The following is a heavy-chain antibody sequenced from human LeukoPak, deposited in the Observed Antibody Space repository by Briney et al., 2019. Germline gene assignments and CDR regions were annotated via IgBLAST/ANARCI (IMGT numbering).Heavy chain of an antibody. CDR3: ARDRDPLYGSGTGYYYMDV. V-gene: IGHV1-18*01. Sequence: ASVKVSCKASGYTFTSYGISWVRQAPGQGLEWMGWISAYNGNTNYAQKRQGRVTMTTDTSTSTAYMELRSLRSDDTAVYYCARDRDPLYGSGTGYYYMDVWGKGTTVTVSS. CDR1: GYTFTSYG. CDR2: ISAYNGNT. D-gene: IGHD3-10*01. J-gene: IGHJ6*03.